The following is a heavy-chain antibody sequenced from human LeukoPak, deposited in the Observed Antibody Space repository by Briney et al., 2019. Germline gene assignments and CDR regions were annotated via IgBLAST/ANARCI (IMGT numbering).Heavy chain of an antibody. CDR3: ATIYYASSGYYSNY. CDR1: GGSISSYH. J-gene: IGHJ4*02. Sequence: SETLSLTCTDSGGSISSYHWSWIRQPAGKGLEWIGRIYTSGSTNYNPSLKSRVTISVDSSKNQFSLKLISVTAADTAVYYCATIYYASSGYYSNYWGQGTLVTVSS. V-gene: IGHV4-4*07. CDR2: IYTSGST. D-gene: IGHD3-22*01.